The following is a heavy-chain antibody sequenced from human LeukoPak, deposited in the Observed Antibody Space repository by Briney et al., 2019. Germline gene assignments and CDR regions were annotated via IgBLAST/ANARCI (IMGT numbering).Heavy chain of an antibody. CDR2: ISSSSSYI. CDR1: GFTFSSYS. V-gene: IGHV3-21*01. D-gene: IGHD3-9*01. Sequence: GSLRLSCAASGFTFSSYSMNWVRQAPGKGREWVSSISSSSSYIYYADSVKGRFTIFRDNAKNSLYLQMNSLRAEDTAVYYCARDHDWAIDYWGQGTLVTVSS. CDR3: ARDHDWAIDY. J-gene: IGHJ4*02.